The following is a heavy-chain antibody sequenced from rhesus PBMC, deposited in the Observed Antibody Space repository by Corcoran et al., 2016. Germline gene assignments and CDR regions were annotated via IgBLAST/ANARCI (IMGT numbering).Heavy chain of an antibody. CDR1: VGSISGYYY. Sequence: QVKLQQWGEGLVKPSATLSLPGAVYVGSISGYYYWTCLPPPPGKGLEWIGYIYGNIASTNYNPSLKNRVTISKDTSKNQFSLKLSAVTAADTAVYYCARDPYGNRYFDLWGPGTPITISS. V-gene: IGHV4-73*01. CDR3: ARDPYGNRYFDL. D-gene: IGHD4-35*01. J-gene: IGHJ2*01. CDR2: IYGNIAST.